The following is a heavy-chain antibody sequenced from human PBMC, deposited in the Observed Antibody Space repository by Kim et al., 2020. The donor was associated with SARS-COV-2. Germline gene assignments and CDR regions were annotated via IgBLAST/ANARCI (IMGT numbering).Heavy chain of an antibody. CDR1: GGTFSSYA. Sequence: SVKVSCKASGGTFSSYAISWVRQAPGQGLEWMGGIIPIFGTANYAQKFQGRVTITADESTSTAYMELSSLRSEDTAVYYCATSFRPIYYDILTGYPHDAFDIWGQGTMVTVSS. CDR3: ATSFRPIYYDILTGYPHDAFDI. V-gene: IGHV1-69*13. D-gene: IGHD3-9*01. J-gene: IGHJ3*02. CDR2: IIPIFGTA.